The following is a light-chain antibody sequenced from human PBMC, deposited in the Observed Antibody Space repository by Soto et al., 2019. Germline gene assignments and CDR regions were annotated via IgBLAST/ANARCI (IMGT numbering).Light chain of an antibody. CDR1: SPNVGVYTL. J-gene: IGLJ2*01. Sequence: QSALTQPASVSGSPGQSITISCTGTSPNVGVYTLVSWYQQHPGKAPKLIIYEGSKRPSGVSNRFSGSKSGNAASLTISGLQAEDEADYHCCSYAGESTVTFGGGTQLTVL. V-gene: IGLV2-23*01. CDR3: CSYAGESTVT. CDR2: EGS.